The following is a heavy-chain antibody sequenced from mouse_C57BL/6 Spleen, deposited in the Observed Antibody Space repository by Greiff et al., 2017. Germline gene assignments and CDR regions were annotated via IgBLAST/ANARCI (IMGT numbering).Heavy chain of an antibody. D-gene: IGHD1-1*01. CDR2: ISGGGGNT. J-gene: IGHJ3*01. CDR1: GFTFSSYT. Sequence: DVKLVESGGGLVKPGGSLKLSCAASGFTFSSYTMSWVRQTPEKRLEWVATISGGGGNTYYPDSVKGRFTISRDNAKNSLYLQMSSLRSEDTALYYCARQGFIPFAYWGQGTLVTVSA. CDR3: ARQGFIPFAY. V-gene: IGHV5-9*01.